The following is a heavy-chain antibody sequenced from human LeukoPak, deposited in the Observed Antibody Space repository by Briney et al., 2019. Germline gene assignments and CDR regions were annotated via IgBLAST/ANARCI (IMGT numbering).Heavy chain of an antibody. CDR1: GYTFTSYF. D-gene: IGHD4-17*01. V-gene: IGHV1-46*01. J-gene: IGHJ4*02. CDR2: INPSGGST. CDR3: ARDSADYGDYDY. Sequence: TSVKVSCKASGYTFTSYFMHWVRQAPGQGLDWMGIINPSGGSTSYAQKFQGRVTMTRDTSTSTVYMELSSLRSEDTAVYYCARDSADYGDYDYWGQGTLVTVSS.